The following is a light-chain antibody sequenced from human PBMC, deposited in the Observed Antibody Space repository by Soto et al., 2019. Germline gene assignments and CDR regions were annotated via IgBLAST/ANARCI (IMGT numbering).Light chain of an antibody. J-gene: IGKJ3*01. CDR1: QSISSSY. CDR3: QQYGSSRYT. V-gene: IGKV3-20*01. CDR2: GAS. Sequence: EIVLTQSPGTLSLSPGERATLSCRASQSISSSYLAWYQQKPGQAPRLLVYGASSRATGIPDRFSGSGSGTDFTLTISRLEPEDLAVYYCQQYGSSRYTFGPGTKVDSK.